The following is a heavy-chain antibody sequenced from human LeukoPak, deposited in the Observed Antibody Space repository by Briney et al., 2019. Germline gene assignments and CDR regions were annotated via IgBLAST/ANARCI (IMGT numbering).Heavy chain of an antibody. D-gene: IGHD3-10*01. CDR2: IYSGGST. V-gene: IGHV3-53*01. CDR3: ARENYYGSGSYSTPGAISWFDP. Sequence: GGSLRLSCAASGFTVSSNYMSWVRQAPGKGLEWVSLIYSGGSTYYADSVKGRFTISRDNSKNTLYLQMNSLRAEDTAVYYCARENYYGSGSYSTPGAISWFDPWGQGTLVIVSS. J-gene: IGHJ5*02. CDR1: GFTVSSNY.